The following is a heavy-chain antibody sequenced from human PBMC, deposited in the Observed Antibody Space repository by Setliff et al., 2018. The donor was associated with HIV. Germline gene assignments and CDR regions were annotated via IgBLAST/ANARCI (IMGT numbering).Heavy chain of an antibody. CDR3: ARRVDDSGSFPDKNWFDT. CDR1: GDSISSYS. D-gene: IGHD3-10*01. Sequence: SETLSLTCTVSGDSISSYSWNWIRQSPGGGLEWIGFIFSSGSTKYNPSLQIRVTMSIDTSKNQFSLRLTSVTAADTAVYYCARRVDDSGSFPDKNWFDTWGQGSLVTVSS. V-gene: IGHV4-4*09. J-gene: IGHJ5*02. CDR2: IFSSGST.